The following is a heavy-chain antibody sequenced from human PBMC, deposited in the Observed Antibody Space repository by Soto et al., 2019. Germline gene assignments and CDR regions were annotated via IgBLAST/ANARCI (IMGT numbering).Heavy chain of an antibody. D-gene: IGHD3-22*01. J-gene: IGHJ4*02. CDR3: VRGGIYYDTSGYSLRDPTLDY. Sequence: QVQLQESGPGLVKPSETLSLTCTVSGASINNYYWSWVRQSPRKGLEWIGYIHYSGSTYYNPSLTSRVTISVDTSKNQFSLRQSSVTAADTAVYYCVRGGIYYDTSGYSLRDPTLDYWGRGTLVTVSS. CDR1: GASINNYY. V-gene: IGHV4-59*01. CDR2: IHYSGST.